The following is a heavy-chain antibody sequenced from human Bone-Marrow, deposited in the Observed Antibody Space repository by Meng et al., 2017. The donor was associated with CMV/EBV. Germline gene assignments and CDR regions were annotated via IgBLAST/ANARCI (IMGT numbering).Heavy chain of an antibody. J-gene: IGHJ3*02. CDR1: GFTFSGSA. Sequence: GESLKISCAASGFTFSGSAMHWVRQASGKGLEWVGRIRSKANSYATAYAASVKGRFTISRDDSKNTAYLQMNSLKTEDTAVYYCTRHGEDWGKYGWAFDIWGQGTMVTF. CDR2: IRSKANSYAT. D-gene: IGHD7-27*01. V-gene: IGHV3-73*01. CDR3: TRHGEDWGKYGWAFDI.